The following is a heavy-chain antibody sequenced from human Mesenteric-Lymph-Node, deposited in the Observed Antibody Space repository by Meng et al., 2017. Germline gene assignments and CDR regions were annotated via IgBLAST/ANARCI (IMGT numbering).Heavy chain of an antibody. CDR1: GGSISSGGFY. V-gene: IGHV4-31*03. D-gene: IGHD4-17*01. Sequence: QGRLQEAGPGLVKPSQTLSLTCTVSGGSISSGGFYWSWIRHHPGKGLEWIGYIYYSGSTYYNPSLRSRVAISIDTSKNQFSLKLTSVTAADTAVYFCARTNYGDYNWFDPWGQGTLVTVSS. CDR2: IYYSGST. CDR3: ARTNYGDYNWFDP. J-gene: IGHJ5*02.